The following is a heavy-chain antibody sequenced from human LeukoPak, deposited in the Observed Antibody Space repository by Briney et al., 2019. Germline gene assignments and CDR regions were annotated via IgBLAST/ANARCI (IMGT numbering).Heavy chain of an antibody. CDR3: ARDGGNQLGDLDY. CDR1: GGSISSSSYY. Sequence: PSETLSLTCTVSGGSISSSSYYWGWIRQPPGKGLEWIGSIYYSGSTYYNPSLKSRVTISVDTSKNQFSLKLSSVTAADTAVYYCARDGGNQLGDLDYWGQGTLVTVSS. V-gene: IGHV4-39*02. CDR2: IYYSGST. D-gene: IGHD1-14*01. J-gene: IGHJ4*02.